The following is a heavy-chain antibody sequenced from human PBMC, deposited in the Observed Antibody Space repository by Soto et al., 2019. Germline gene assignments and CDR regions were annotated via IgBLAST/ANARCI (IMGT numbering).Heavy chain of an antibody. CDR3: ARHAGVTVPFDY. D-gene: IGHD2-21*02. CDR2: IYYSGST. Sequence: PSETLSLTCTVSGGSISSSSYYWGWIRQPPGKGLEWIGSIYYSGSTYYNPSLKCRVTISVDTSKNQFSLKLSSVTAADTAVYYCARHAGVTVPFDYWGQGTLVTVSS. CDR1: GGSISSSSYY. J-gene: IGHJ4*02. V-gene: IGHV4-39*01.